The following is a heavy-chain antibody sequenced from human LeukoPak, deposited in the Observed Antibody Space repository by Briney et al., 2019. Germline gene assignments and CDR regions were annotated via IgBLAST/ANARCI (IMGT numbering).Heavy chain of an antibody. V-gene: IGHV3-23*01. D-gene: IGHD3-22*01. Sequence: GGSLRLSCTASGFTFSGSDMNWVRQAPGKGLEWVSTISDSGGSTYYADPVKGRFTISRDNSKNTLYLQVNSLRADDTAVYYCAKVIGLVDPFDYWGQGTLVTVSS. CDR2: ISDSGGST. CDR3: AKVIGLVDPFDY. CDR1: GFTFSGSD. J-gene: IGHJ4*02.